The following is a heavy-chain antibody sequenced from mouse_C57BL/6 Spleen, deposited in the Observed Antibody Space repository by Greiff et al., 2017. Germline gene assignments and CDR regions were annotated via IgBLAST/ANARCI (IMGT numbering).Heavy chain of an antibody. V-gene: IGHV1-26*01. CDR3: ARSDYYGTLRAWFAY. CDR1: GYTFTDYY. Sequence: VQLQQSGPELVKPGASVKISCKASGYTFTDYYMNWVKQSHGKSLEWIGDINPNNGGTSYNQKFKGKATLTVDKSSSTAYMELRSLTSEDSAVYYCARSDYYGTLRAWFAYWGQGTLVTVSA. CDR2: INPNNGGT. J-gene: IGHJ3*01. D-gene: IGHD1-1*01.